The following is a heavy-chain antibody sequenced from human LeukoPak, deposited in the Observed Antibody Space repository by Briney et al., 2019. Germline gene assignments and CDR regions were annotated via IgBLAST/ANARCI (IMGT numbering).Heavy chain of an antibody. CDR1: GFTFSSYA. Sequence: PGRSLRLSCAAPGFTFSSYAMHWVRQAPGQGLEWVAVISYDGSNKYYADSVKGRFTISRDNSKNTLYLQMNSLRAEDTAVYYCARAPWLVGDYFDYWGQGTLVTVSS. D-gene: IGHD6-19*01. CDR3: ARAPWLVGDYFDY. J-gene: IGHJ4*02. CDR2: ISYDGSNK. V-gene: IGHV3-30*04.